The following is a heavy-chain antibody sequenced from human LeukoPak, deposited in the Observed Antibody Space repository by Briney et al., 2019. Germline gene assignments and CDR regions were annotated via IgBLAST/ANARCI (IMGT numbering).Heavy chain of an antibody. J-gene: IGHJ4*02. CDR2: IYYSGSP. D-gene: IGHD3-22*01. CDR1: GGSISSGDYY. Sequence: SQTLSLTCTVSGGSISSGDYYWSWMRQPPGKGLEWIGYIYYSGSPNYNPSLKSRVTISVDTSKNQFSLKLSSVTAADTAVYYCARHLAPSSGYLTLDYWGQGTLVTLSS. CDR3: ARHLAPSSGYLTLDY. V-gene: IGHV4-30-4*08.